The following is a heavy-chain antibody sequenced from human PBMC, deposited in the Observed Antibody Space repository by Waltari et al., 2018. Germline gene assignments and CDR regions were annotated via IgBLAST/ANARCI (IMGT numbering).Heavy chain of an antibody. CDR1: GFTLSGTW. CDR2: ISGDGSTR. D-gene: IGHD3-10*01. Sequence: EVQLVESGGGLVHPGGSLRLSCAASGFTLSGTWLHWVRQVPGKGLVWVSRISGDGSTRNYADSVKGRFTISRDNAKNSLYLQMNSLRAEDTALYYCAKDGRYGSGSPFDYWGQGTLVTVSS. V-gene: IGHV3-74*01. CDR3: AKDGRYGSGSPFDY. J-gene: IGHJ4*02.